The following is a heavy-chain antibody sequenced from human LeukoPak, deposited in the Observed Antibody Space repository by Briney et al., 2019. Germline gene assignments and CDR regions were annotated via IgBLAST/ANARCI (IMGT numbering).Heavy chain of an antibody. CDR1: GGSISSSDYY. V-gene: IGHV4-39*01. D-gene: IGHD3-16*01. Sequence: SETLSLTCTVSGGSISSSDYYWGWIRQPPGKGLEWIGNIYYSGSTYYNPSLKSRVTISVDTPKDQFSLKLSSVTAAGTAVYYCARTLGVPRYYYYYGMDVWGQGTTVTVSS. J-gene: IGHJ6*02. CDR2: IYYSGST. CDR3: ARTLGVPRYYYYYGMDV.